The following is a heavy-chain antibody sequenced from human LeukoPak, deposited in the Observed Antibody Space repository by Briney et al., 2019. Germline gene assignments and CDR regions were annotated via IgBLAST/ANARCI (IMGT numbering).Heavy chain of an antibody. CDR3: AKVEETSSYYTGGAFDI. D-gene: IGHD1-26*01. V-gene: IGHV3-30*02. J-gene: IGHJ3*02. Sequence: PGGSLRLSCAASGFTFSSFGMHWVRQAPGKGLEWVAFIRYDGSIKYYADSVEGRFTISRDNSKNTLYLQMNSLRAEDTAVYYCAKVEETSSYYTGGAFDIWGQGTMVTVSS. CDR2: IRYDGSIK. CDR1: GFTFSSFG.